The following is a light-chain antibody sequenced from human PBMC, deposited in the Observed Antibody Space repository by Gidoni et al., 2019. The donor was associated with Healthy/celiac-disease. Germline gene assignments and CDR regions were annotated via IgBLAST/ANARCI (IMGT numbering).Light chain of an antibody. CDR1: SSNIGAGYD. CDR2: GNS. V-gene: IGLV1-40*01. J-gene: IGLJ2*01. Sequence: QSVLTQPPSVSVAPGQRVTISCTGSSSNIGAGYDVHWYQQLPGTAPKLLIYGNSNRPSGVPERFSGSKSGTSASLAITGLQAEDEADYYCQSYDSSLSGSVFGGGTKLTVL. CDR3: QSYDSSLSGSV.